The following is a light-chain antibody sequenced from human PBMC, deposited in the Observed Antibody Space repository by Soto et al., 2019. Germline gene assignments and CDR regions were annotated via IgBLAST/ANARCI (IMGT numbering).Light chain of an antibody. V-gene: IGLV3-21*02. Sequence: SYELTQPPSVSVAPGQTASITCDGNNLGSKSVHWYQQKPGQAPVLVVYDDNDRPSGIPERLSGSNSGNTATLTISRVEAGDEADYYCQVWDSSIDHVVFGGGTKLTVL. CDR3: QVWDSSIDHVV. CDR1: NLGSKS. J-gene: IGLJ2*01. CDR2: DDN.